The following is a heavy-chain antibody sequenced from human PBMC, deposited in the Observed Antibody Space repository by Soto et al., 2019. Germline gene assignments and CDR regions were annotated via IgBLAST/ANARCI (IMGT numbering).Heavy chain of an antibody. D-gene: IGHD2-15*01. CDR2: ISSTSKYI. CDR3: AGFPKASGGSCYSDY. V-gene: IGHV3-21*01. J-gene: IGHJ4*02. CDR1: GFTFRTYS. Sequence: EVHLVESGGGLVKPGGSLRLSCAASGFTFRTYSMSWVRQAPGKGLERVSSISSTSKYIYYAGSVKGRFTVSRDNAKNSLYLQMNSLRAEDTAVYFCAGFPKASGGSCYSDYWGQGTLVTVSS.